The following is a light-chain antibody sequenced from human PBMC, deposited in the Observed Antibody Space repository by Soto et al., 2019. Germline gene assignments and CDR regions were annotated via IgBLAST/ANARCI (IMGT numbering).Light chain of an antibody. CDR3: QQYNNCPRT. CDR1: QGIGDT. Sequence: ILLTRSASSQFVGLGARATLSKQTSQGIGDTLAWYQHKPGQTPRLLIYDTSTRATGVPARFSGSGSGTEFTHTTSGLQSEYLAFYYSQQYNNCPRTLGRGTKVDIK. J-gene: IGKJ4*01. CDR2: DTS. V-gene: IGKV3-15*01.